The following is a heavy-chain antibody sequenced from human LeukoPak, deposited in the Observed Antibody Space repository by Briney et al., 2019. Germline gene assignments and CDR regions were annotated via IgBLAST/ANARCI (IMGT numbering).Heavy chain of an antibody. CDR2: ISSSSSTI. CDR1: GFTFSSYS. CDR3: ARARRVGLYYFDY. V-gene: IGHV3-48*01. Sequence: PGGSLRLSCAASGFTFSSYSMNWVRQAPGKGLEWVSYISSSSSTIYYADSVKGRFTISRDNAKSSLYLQMNSLRAEDTAVYYCARARRVGLYYFDYWGQGTLVTVSS. D-gene: IGHD3-10*01. J-gene: IGHJ4*02.